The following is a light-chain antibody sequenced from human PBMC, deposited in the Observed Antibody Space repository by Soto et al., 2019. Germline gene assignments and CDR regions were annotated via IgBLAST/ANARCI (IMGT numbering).Light chain of an antibody. V-gene: IGLV2-8*01. Sequence: QSALTQPPSASGSPGQSVAISCTGTSSDVGGYDYVSWFQQNPGKAPKLMIYDVTKRPSGVPDRFSGSKSGNTASLTVSGLQAEDEAYYYCPSYGGYYVVFGGGTKLTVL. CDR3: PSYGGYYVV. CDR1: SSDVGGYDY. J-gene: IGLJ2*01. CDR2: DVT.